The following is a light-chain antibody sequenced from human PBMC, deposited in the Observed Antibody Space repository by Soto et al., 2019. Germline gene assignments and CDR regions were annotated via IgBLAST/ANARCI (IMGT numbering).Light chain of an antibody. CDR3: QQIYSAPLT. V-gene: IGKV1-39*01. Sequence: DIQMTQSPSSLSASVGDRVTITCRASQSITTYLNWYRQKPGKAPKLLIYAASSLQSGVPSRFSGSGSETKFTLSISSLQPEDFATYFCQQIYSAPLTFGGGTKVDIK. CDR2: AAS. J-gene: IGKJ4*01. CDR1: QSITTY.